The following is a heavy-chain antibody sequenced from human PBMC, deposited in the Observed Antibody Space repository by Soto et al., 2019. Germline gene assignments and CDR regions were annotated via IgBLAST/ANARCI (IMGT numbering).Heavy chain of an antibody. D-gene: IGHD2-15*01. CDR2: IYQTGTI. Sequence: SLTCAVSNGSISTNDWWGWVRQPPGKGLEWIGEIYQTGTINYNPSVRSRVTISVDKSRNQFSLNLRSVTAADTAVYLCARRLPIRHLDCWGRGILVTVSS. CDR1: NGSISTNDW. J-gene: IGHJ4*02. V-gene: IGHV4-4*01. CDR3: ARRLPIRHLDC.